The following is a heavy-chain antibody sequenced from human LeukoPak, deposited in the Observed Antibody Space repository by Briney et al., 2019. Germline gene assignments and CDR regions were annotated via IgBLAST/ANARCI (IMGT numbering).Heavy chain of an antibody. J-gene: IGHJ6*03. CDR3: ARVTAYYDFWSGINYYYYYMDV. Sequence: PSETLSLTCTVSGGSSSSYYWSWIRQPPGKGLEWIGYIYYSGSTNYNPSLKSRVTISVDTSKNQFSLKLSSVTAADTAVYYCARVTAYYDFWSGINYYYYYMDVWGKGTTVTVSS. V-gene: IGHV4-59*01. CDR2: IYYSGST. CDR1: GGSSSSYY. D-gene: IGHD3-3*01.